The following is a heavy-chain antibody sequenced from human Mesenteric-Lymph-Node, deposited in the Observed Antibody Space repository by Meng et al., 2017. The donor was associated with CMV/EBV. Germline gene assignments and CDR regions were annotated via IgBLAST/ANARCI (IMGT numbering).Heavy chain of an antibody. CDR3: ARDSATYYDSWSGSNWFDP. Sequence: GGSLRLSCAVSGFTFSSYWMHWVRQAPGKGLEWLSYISSSGGSDSTIYYADSVRGRFTISRDNAKNSLYLQMNSLRVEDTAVYYCARDSATYYDSWSGSNWFDPWGQGTLVTVSS. V-gene: IGHV3-48*03. CDR1: GFTFSSYW. D-gene: IGHD3-3*01. CDR2: ISSSGGSDSTI. J-gene: IGHJ5*02.